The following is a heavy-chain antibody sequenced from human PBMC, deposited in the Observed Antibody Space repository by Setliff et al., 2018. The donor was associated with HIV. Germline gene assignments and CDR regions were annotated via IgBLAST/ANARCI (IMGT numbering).Heavy chain of an antibody. CDR2: IYTSGNI. V-gene: IGHV4-61*02. CDR1: GGSIGSGRYY. D-gene: IGHD6-13*01. J-gene: IGHJ6*03. CDR3: ARDRTHSRVPRPYYYMDV. Sequence: SETLSLTCTVSGGSIGSGRYYWTWIRQPAGKGLEWIGRIYTSGNINYNPSLKSRVTISVDTSKNQFSLKLSSVTAADTAVYYCARDRTHSRVPRPYYYMDVWGKGTTVTVSS.